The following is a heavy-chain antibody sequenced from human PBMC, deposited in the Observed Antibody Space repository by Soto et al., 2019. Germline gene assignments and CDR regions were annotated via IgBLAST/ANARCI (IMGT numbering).Heavy chain of an antibody. CDR3: AREGYCSSTSCTAGMDD. CDR2: IYYSGSN. CDR1: GGRISSYY. V-gene: IGHV4-59*01. J-gene: IGHJ6*02. D-gene: IGHD2-2*01. Sequence: SETLSLIGTVSGGRISSYYWGWIRQPPGKGLEWIWYIYYSGSNNYNPSIKSRVTISVDTSKNQFSLKLSSVKAADTAVYYCAREGYCSSTSCTAGMDDWGQGTTVTVYS.